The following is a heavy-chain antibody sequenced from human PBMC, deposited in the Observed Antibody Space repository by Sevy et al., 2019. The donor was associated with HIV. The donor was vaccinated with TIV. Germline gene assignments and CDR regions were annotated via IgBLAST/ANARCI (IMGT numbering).Heavy chain of an antibody. D-gene: IGHD3-22*01. CDR1: GGSITSNY. J-gene: IGHJ4*02. V-gene: IGHV4-59*01. CDR3: AREGRPASRGYYFMPRQFYFDN. Sequence: SETLSLTCTVSGGSITSNYWSWIRQPPGGGLEWIGYIYDDGSTNYNPTLKSRVTMSLDTSKNQFSLSLTFVTVADTAVYFCAREGRPASRGYYFMPRQFYFDNWGLGTLVTVSS. CDR2: IYDDGST.